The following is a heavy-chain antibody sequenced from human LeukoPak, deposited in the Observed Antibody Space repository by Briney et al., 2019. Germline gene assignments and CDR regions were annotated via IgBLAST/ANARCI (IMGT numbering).Heavy chain of an antibody. D-gene: IGHD3-9*01. Sequence: GGSLRLSCAASGFTFSSYGMSWVRQAPGKGLEWVSAISGSGGSTYYADSVKGRFTISRDNSKNTLYLQMNSLRAEDTAVYYCAKDYRGGRLLLRYFDWRPFDYWGQGTLVTVSS. CDR2: ISGSGGST. J-gene: IGHJ4*02. CDR3: AKDYRGGRLLLRYFDWRPFDY. CDR1: GFTFSSYG. V-gene: IGHV3-23*01.